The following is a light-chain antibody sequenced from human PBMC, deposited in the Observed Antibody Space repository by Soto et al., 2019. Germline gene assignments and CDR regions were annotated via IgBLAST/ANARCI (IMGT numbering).Light chain of an antibody. CDR1: QSISSW. CDR2: KAS. V-gene: IGKV1-5*03. J-gene: IGKJ1*01. Sequence: IQVTKSPSTRSASVCDRVTITCRASQSISSWLAWYQQKPGKAPKLLIYKASSLESGVPSRFSGSGSGTEFTLTIISLQPDDCATYYCQQYKTWTFGQGTKVDIK. CDR3: QQYKTWT.